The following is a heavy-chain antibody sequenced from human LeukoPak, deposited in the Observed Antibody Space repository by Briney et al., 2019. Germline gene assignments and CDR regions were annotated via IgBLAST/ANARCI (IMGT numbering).Heavy chain of an antibody. V-gene: IGHV3-20*04. CDR2: INWDGGVT. D-gene: IGHD2-21*01. CDR3: AKTYSSENYYYMDV. Sequence: GGSLRLSCAASGFTFDAHGMNWVRQAPGKGLEWVAGINWDGGVTAYADSVKGRFTISRDNSKNTLYLQMNSLRAEDTSVYYCAKTYSSENYYYMDVWGKGTTVSVSS. CDR1: GFTFDAHG. J-gene: IGHJ6*03.